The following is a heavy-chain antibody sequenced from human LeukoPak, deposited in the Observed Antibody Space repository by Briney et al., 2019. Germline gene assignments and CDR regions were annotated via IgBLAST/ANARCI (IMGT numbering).Heavy chain of an antibody. J-gene: IGHJ6*02. D-gene: IGHD3-22*01. V-gene: IGHV4-59*01. CDR3: ARGDHYDSSGYYSYYGMDV. CDR1: GGSISSYY. Sequence: PSETLSLTCTVSGGSISSYYWSWIRQPPGKGLEWIGYIYYSGSTNYNPSLKSRVTISVDTSKNQFSLKLSSVTAADTAVYYCARGDHYDSSGYYSYYGMDVWGQGTTVTVSS. CDR2: IYYSGST.